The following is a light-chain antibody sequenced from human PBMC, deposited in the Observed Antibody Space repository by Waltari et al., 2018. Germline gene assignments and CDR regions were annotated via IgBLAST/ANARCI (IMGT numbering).Light chain of an antibody. CDR3: CSYSHADTLI. Sequence: QSALTQPASVSGSPGQSITISCTGSDRDVGTYHLVPWFQQHPGGAPIVIIYEASKRPSGIYDRFSGSKSGNTASLTISGLQAEDEAHYYCCSYSHADTLIFGGGTKLTVL. V-gene: IGLV2-23*01. CDR2: EAS. J-gene: IGLJ2*01. CDR1: DRDVGTYHL.